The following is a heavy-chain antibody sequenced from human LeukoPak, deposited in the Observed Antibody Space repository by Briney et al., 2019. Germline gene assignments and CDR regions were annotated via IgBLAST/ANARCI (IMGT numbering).Heavy chain of an antibody. CDR1: GFTFSSYA. Sequence: GGSLILSCAASGFTFSSYAMSWVRQAPGKGLEWVSAISCSGGSTYYAHSVKGRFTISRDNSKNTLYLQMNSLRAEDTAVYYCATQRDYWFGELLNFDYWGQGTLVTVSS. CDR3: ATQRDYWFGELLNFDY. D-gene: IGHD3-10*01. J-gene: IGHJ4*02. CDR2: ISCSGGST. V-gene: IGHV3-23*01.